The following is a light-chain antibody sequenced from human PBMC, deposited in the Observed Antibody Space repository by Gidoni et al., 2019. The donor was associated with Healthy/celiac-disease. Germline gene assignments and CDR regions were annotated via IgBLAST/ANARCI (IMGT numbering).Light chain of an antibody. V-gene: IGKV4-1*01. CDR1: QSVLYSSNNKNY. CDR3: QQYYSTPWT. Sequence: DIVMTQSPDSLAVSLGERATINCKSSQSVLYSSNNKNYLAWYQQKPGQPPMLLIYWSSTRESGVPDLFSGSWSGTYFTLTISSLQAEDVAVYYCQQYYSTPWTFGQGTKVEIK. CDR2: WSS. J-gene: IGKJ1*01.